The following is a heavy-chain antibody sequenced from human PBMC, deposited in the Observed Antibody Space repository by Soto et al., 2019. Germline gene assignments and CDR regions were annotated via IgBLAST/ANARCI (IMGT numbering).Heavy chain of an antibody. CDR2: ISYEGNNK. D-gene: IGHD3-22*01. CDR1: GFTFSSYA. CDR3: ARDRYYYDTSGLYYFDY. J-gene: IGHJ4*02. Sequence: GGSLRLSCAASGFTFSSYAMHWVRQAPGKGLEWVAVISYEGNNKYYADSVKGRFTISRDNSKNTLYLQMNSLRAEDTAVYYCARDRYYYDTSGLYYFDYWAQGTRGTVS. V-gene: IGHV3-30-3*01.